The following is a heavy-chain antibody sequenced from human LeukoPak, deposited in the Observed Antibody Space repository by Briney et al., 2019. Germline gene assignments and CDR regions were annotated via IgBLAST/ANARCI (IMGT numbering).Heavy chain of an antibody. Sequence: PGGSLRLSFTAPEFTFSNYWMSWVRQAPGKGLDWVANIKEDGSEKYYVDSVKGRFTISRDNAKNSLYLQMNSLRAEDTAVYYCARGGATRPDYWGQGTLVTVSS. CDR3: ARGGATRPDY. D-gene: IGHD6-6*01. CDR2: IKEDGSEK. V-gene: IGHV3-7*01. J-gene: IGHJ4*02. CDR1: EFTFSNYW.